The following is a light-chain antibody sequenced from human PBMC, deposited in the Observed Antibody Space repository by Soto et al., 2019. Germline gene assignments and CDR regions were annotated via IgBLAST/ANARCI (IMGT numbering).Light chain of an antibody. J-gene: IGKJ1*01. CDR1: QSIPNSY. Sequence: EIVLTQSPGTLSLSPGERATLSCRASQSIPNSYLSWYQHKPGQAPRLLIHGASSRATGTADRFSGSGAGTDFTIIIDRLEPEDFALYYCLQYGSTPGTFGQGTKVDLK. V-gene: IGKV3-20*01. CDR3: LQYGSTPGT. CDR2: GAS.